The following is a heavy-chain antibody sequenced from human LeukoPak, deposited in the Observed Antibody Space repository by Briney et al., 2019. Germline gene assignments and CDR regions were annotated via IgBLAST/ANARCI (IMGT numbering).Heavy chain of an antibody. V-gene: IGHV4-4*09. D-gene: IGHD6-6*01. J-gene: IGHJ4*02. CDR1: GASIRSSY. CDR3: ARHEGVTYSSSALFDS. CDR2: IDTSGNT. Sequence: SETLSLTCSVSGASIRSSYWSWIRQPPGKGLEWIGYIDTSGNTDYNPSLTSRVTISVDTSKNQVSLNLFSVTAADTAVYYCARHEGVTYSSSALFDSWGQGTLATVSS.